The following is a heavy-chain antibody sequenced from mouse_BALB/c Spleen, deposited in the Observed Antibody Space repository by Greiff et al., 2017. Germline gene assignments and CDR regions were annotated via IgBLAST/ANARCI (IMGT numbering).Heavy chain of an antibody. Sequence: EVKLMESGGGLVQPGESLKLSCESTEYEFPSYDMPWVRQTPEKRLELVAAINSDGGSTYYPDTMERRFIITRDNTKKTLYLQMSSLRSEDTALYYCARQLAMITGFLCYAMDYWGQGTSVTVSS. CDR2: INSDGGST. CDR1: EYEFPSYD. J-gene: IGHJ4*01. V-gene: IGHV5-2*01. D-gene: IGHD2-4*01. CDR3: ARQLAMITGFLCYAMDY.